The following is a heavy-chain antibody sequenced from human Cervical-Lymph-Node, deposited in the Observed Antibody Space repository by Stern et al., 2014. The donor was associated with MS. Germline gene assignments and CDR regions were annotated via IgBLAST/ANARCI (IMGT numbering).Heavy chain of an antibody. CDR2: ITQDGSEN. J-gene: IGHJ6*02. D-gene: IGHD2-21*01. V-gene: IGHV3-7*01. Sequence: EMQLVESGGGLVQPGGSLRLSCAASGFSFSSYWMTWVRQAPGKGLEWVANITQDGSENYYADSVKGRFTISRDNVKNTLYLLLHSLRAEDTSVYCCARECGVANCGGVRGYNYYDGMDVWGQGTTVTVSS. CDR3: ARECGVANCGGVRGYNYYDGMDV. CDR1: GFSFSSYW.